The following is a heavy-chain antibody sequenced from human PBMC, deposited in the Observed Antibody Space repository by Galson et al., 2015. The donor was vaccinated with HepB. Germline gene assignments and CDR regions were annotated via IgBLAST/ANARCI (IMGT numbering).Heavy chain of an antibody. V-gene: IGHV1-46*01. J-gene: IGHJ5*02. D-gene: IGHD2-2*01. CDR3: ARDGGYCSTTSCYSAWFDP. Sequence: SVKVSCKASGYTFTSYYMHWVRQAPGQGLEWMGIINPSGGSTSYAQKFQGRVTMTRDTSTSTAYMELRSLRSDDTAVYYCARDGGYCSTTSCYSAWFDPWGQGTLVTVSS. CDR1: GYTFTSYY. CDR2: INPSGGST.